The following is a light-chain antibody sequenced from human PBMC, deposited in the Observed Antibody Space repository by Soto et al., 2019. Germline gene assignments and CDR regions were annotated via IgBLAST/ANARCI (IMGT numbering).Light chain of an antibody. V-gene: IGKV3-20*01. Sequence: EIVLTQSPGILSLSPGERATLSCRASQSVSSSYLAWYQQKPGQAPRLLIYGASNRATGIPDRFSASGSKTNLTLTISRLEPEDFAVYYCQQYGSSPPSTFGQGNKLEIK. CDR1: QSVSSSY. CDR2: GAS. J-gene: IGKJ2*01. CDR3: QQYGSSPPST.